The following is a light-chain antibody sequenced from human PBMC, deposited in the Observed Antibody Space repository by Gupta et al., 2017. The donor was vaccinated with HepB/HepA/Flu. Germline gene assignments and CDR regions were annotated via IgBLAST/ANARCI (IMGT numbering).Light chain of an antibody. CDR3: KQSIQLPWT. V-gene: IGKV2D-29*01. J-gene: IGKJ1*01. CDR1: QSLLHSDGKTY. CDR2: EGF. Sequence: DLVMTQTHFSLSVTHGQSASISCKSSQSLLHSDGKTYLFWYLQKPGQPPQLLIYEGFNRFSGVPDRVSGSGSGTDFTLKISRVEAEDVGVYYCKQSIQLPWTFGQGTKVDIK.